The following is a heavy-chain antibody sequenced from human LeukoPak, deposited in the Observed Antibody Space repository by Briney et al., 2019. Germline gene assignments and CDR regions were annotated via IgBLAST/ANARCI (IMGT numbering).Heavy chain of an antibody. Sequence: QTGGSLRLSCAASGFTFSSYAMHWVRQAPGKGLEWVSLISGDGYRTYYADSVKGRFTISRDNSKSSLYLQMNSLRTDDTALYYCAKDISSPYPMYAFDIWGQGAVVAVSS. J-gene: IGHJ3*02. CDR3: AKDISSPYPMYAFDI. D-gene: IGHD6-13*01. CDR2: ISGDGYRT. CDR1: GFTFSSYA. V-gene: IGHV3-43*02.